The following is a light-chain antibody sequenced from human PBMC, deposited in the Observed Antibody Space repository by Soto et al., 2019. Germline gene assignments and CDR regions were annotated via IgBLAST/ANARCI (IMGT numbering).Light chain of an antibody. Sequence: QSALTQPPSVSGSPGQSVTISCTGTSSDVGGSNYVSWYQQHPGKTPKLMIYDVSQRPSGVPDRFSGSKSDSTASLTISGLQAEDEADYYCCSHAGNFILVFGGGTKVTAL. CDR1: SSDVGGSNY. CDR2: DVS. CDR3: CSHAGNFILV. V-gene: IGLV2-11*01. J-gene: IGLJ3*02.